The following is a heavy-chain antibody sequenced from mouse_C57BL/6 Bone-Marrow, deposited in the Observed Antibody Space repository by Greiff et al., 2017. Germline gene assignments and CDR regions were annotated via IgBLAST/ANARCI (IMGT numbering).Heavy chain of an antibody. J-gene: IGHJ4*01. CDR1: GYSFTGYY. D-gene: IGHD2-4*01. V-gene: IGHV1-42*01. Sequence: EVQLQQSGPELVKPGASVKISCKASGYSFTGYYMNWVKQSPEKSLEWIGEINPSTGGTTYNQKFKAKATLTVDKSSSTAYMQLKSLTSEDSAVXYCARDDYDWAMDYWGQGTSVTVSS. CDR2: INPSTGGT. CDR3: ARDDYDWAMDY.